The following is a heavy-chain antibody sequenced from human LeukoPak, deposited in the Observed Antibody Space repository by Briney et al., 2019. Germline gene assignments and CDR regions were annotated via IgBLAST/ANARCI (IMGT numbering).Heavy chain of an antibody. CDR3: ARDTIQPGLIDD. J-gene: IGHJ4*02. CDR2: INSGGDDI. D-gene: IGHD2-2*01. V-gene: IGHV3-21*05. CDR1: GFTFSSYA. Sequence: PGGSLRLSCAATGFTFSSYAMHWVRQAPGKGLEWISYINSGGDDIHYAASVRGRFTISRDDARNTLYLQLSSLRAEDTAVYYCARDTIQPGLIDDWGQGTLVTVSS.